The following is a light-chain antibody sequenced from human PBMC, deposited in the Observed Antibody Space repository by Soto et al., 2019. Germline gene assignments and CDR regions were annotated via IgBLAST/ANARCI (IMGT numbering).Light chain of an antibody. CDR3: HQYGSSPYT. J-gene: IGKJ2*01. CDR2: GAS. Sequence: EMVLTQSPGTLSLSPGERATISCRASQSVSSSYLAWYQHKPGQAPRLLIYGASSRATGIPDRFSGSGSGTDFTLTISRLEPEDFAVYYCHQYGSSPYTFDQGTKLEIK. V-gene: IGKV3-20*01. CDR1: QSVSSSY.